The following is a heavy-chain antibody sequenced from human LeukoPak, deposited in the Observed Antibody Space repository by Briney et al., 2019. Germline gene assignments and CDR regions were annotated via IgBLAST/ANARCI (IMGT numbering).Heavy chain of an antibody. D-gene: IGHD3-22*01. CDR2: ISSSSSYI. V-gene: IGHV3-21*01. J-gene: IGHJ4*02. Sequence: GGSLRLSCAASGFTFSSYGMHWVRQAPGKGLEWVSSISSSSSYIYYADSVKGRFTISRDNAKNSLYLQMNSLRAEDTAVYYCARDLYYDSSGWSYYFDYWGQGTLVTVSS. CDR3: ARDLYYDSSGWSYYFDY. CDR1: GFTFSSYG.